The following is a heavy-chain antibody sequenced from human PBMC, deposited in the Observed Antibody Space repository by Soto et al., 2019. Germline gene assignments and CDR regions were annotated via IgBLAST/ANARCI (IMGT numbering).Heavy chain of an antibody. D-gene: IGHD2-21*02. V-gene: IGHV4-59*02. CDR1: GGSVNSYY. CDR3: ARVFPSYCGGDCSYFDS. Sequence: SETLSLTCTVSGGSVNSYYWSWIRQPPGKGLEWIGYIFYSGSTKSNPSLKSRVTMSVDMSNNQFSLRLTSVTAADTAVYYCARVFPSYCGGDCSYFDSWGQGTLVTVSS. CDR2: IFYSGST. J-gene: IGHJ4*02.